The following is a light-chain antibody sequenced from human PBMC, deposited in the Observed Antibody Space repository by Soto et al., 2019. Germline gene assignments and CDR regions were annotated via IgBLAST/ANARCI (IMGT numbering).Light chain of an antibody. CDR1: ESLITKA. CDR3: QQYGVSPLT. J-gene: IGKJ3*01. Sequence: EIVLTQSPGTLSLSPGETATVSCRATESLITKALAWYQQKPGQAPRLLIYGAFTRDAAIPDRFNGSGSGTEFALTISRLELEDSAVDYCQQYGVSPLTFGPGTKVEIK. CDR2: GAF. V-gene: IGKV3-20*01.